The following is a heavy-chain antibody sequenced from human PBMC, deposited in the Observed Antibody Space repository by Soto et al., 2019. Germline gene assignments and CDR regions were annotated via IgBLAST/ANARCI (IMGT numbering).Heavy chain of an antibody. J-gene: IGHJ4*01. CDR3: TTDSYITSIIVRFDY. Sequence: GGSQRLSCTASGFTFRNAGINWVRQAPGKGLEWVGRVKSKNDGGTTDFAAPVKGRFAISRDDSKNMVYLEMNSLQTEDTAIYYCTTDSYITSIIVRFDYWGHGTLVTVSS. CDR1: GFTFRNAG. D-gene: IGHD3-22*01. CDR2: VKSKNDGGTT. V-gene: IGHV3-15*07.